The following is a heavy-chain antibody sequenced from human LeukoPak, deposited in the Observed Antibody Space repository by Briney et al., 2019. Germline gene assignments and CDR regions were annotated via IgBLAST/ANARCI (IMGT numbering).Heavy chain of an antibody. J-gene: IGHJ2*01. V-gene: IGHV3-23*01. Sequence: GGSLRLSCAASGFTFSSYAMTWVRQSPGKGLEWVSAISSSGGSTYYADSVKGRFTISRDNSKNTLYLQVNSLRAEDTAVYYCAKAWTDYWYFDLWGRGTLVTVSS. CDR1: GFTFSSYA. CDR2: ISSSGGST. CDR3: AKAWTDYWYFDL. D-gene: IGHD3/OR15-3a*01.